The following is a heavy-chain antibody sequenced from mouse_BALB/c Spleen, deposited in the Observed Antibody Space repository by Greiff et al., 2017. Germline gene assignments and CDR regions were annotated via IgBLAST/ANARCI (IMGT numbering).Heavy chain of an antibody. CDR3: ARYVTTVVAPDFEV. Sequence: VQLQQSGAELAKPGASVKMSCKASGYTFTSYWMHWVKQRPGQGLEWIGYINPSTGYTEFNQKFKDKATLTADKSSSTAYMQLSSLTSEDSAVYNGARYVTTVVAPDFEVGGAGTTVTVSS. J-gene: IGHJ1*01. CDR1: GYTFTSYW. CDR2: INPSTGYT. V-gene: IGHV1-7*01. D-gene: IGHD1-1*01.